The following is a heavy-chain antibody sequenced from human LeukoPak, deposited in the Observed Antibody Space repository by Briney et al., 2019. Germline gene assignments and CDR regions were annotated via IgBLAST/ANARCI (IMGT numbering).Heavy chain of an antibody. CDR1: GFTFTSSA. Sequence: SVKVSCKASGFTFTSSAMQWVRQARGQRLEWIGWIVVGSGNTNYAQKFQERVTITRDMSTSTAYMELSSLRSEDTAVDYCAADWVAAAGALRYYYYMDVWGKGTTVTVSS. CDR3: AADWVAAAGALRYYYYMDV. V-gene: IGHV1-58*02. D-gene: IGHD6-13*01. J-gene: IGHJ6*03. CDR2: IVVGSGNT.